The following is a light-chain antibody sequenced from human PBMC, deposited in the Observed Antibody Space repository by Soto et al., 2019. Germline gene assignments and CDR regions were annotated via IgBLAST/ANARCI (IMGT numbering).Light chain of an antibody. CDR2: GAS. V-gene: IGKV3-15*01. CDR1: RSLSTN. CDR3: QQYNNWPPFT. J-gene: IGKJ3*01. Sequence: EIVLTQSPATLSVSPGERATLSCRASRSLSTNLAWYQQKPGQSPRLLIHGASTRAAGIPARFSGSGSGTEFTLTISSLQSEDFAVYYCQQYNNWPPFTFGPGTKVDIK.